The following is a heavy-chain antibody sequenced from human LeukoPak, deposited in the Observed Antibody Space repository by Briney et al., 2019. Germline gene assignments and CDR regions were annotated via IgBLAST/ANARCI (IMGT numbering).Heavy chain of an antibody. CDR3: ARVDIVATTDLYYYYGMDV. D-gene: IGHD5-12*01. CDR2: ISAYNGNT. Sequence: ASVKVSCKASGHTFTSYGISWVRQAPGQGLEWMGWISAYNGNTNYAQKLQGRVTMTTDTSTSTAYMELRSLRSDDTAVYYCARVDIVATTDLYYYYGMDVWGQGATVTVSS. CDR1: GHTFTSYG. V-gene: IGHV1-18*01. J-gene: IGHJ6*02.